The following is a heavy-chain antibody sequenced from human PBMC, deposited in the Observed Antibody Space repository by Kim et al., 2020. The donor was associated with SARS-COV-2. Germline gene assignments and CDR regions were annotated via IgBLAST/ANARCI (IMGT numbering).Heavy chain of an antibody. D-gene: IGHD3-9*01. CDR3: ARGKATAYFDWLFSGGWFDP. Sequence: SETLSLTCTISGGSISSGGDYWSWIRQHPGKGLEWIGYIYYSGSAYYNPSLKSRVTISVDTSKNQFSLKLSSVTAADTAVYYCARGKATAYFDWLFSGGWFDPWGQGTLVTVSS. CDR1: GGSISSGGDY. V-gene: IGHV4-31*03. CDR2: IYYSGSA. J-gene: IGHJ5*02.